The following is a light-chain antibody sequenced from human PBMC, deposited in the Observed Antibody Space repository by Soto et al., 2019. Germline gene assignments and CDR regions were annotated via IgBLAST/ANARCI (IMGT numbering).Light chain of an antibody. CDR2: KAS. CDR1: QSITSW. J-gene: IGKJ2*01. CDR3: QQYDSYSLYA. Sequence: DLQMTQSPSTLSASVGDRVTITCRASQSITSWLAWYQQKPGKAPKLLIYKASSLKSGVPSRFSGSGSGTEFTLTISSLQPDDFATYYCQQYDSYSLYAFGQGTKLEIK. V-gene: IGKV1-5*03.